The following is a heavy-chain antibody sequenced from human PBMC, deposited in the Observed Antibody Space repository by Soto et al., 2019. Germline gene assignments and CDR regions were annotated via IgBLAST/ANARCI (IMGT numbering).Heavy chain of an antibody. V-gene: IGHV4-34*01. J-gene: IGHJ4*02. D-gene: IGHD3-16*01. Sequence: SETLSLTCAVYGGSFSGYYWGWIRQPPGKGLEWIGEINHSGSTNYNPSLKSRVTISVDTSKNQFSLKLSSVTAADTAVYYCARGRSSPGAIWGARMIYYFDYWGQGTLVTVSS. CDR1: GGSFSGYY. CDR3: ARGRSSPGAIWGARMIYYFDY. CDR2: INHSGST.